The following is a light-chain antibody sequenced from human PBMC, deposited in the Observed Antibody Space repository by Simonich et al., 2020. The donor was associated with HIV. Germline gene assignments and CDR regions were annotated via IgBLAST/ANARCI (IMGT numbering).Light chain of an antibody. J-gene: IGKJ2*01. CDR3: QQYYTTPYT. CDR1: QSVLYSSNSKNY. V-gene: IGKV4-1*01. CDR2: WAS. Sequence: DIVMTQSPESLAVSLGERATINCKSPQSVLYSSNSKNYLAWYQQKPGQPPKLLIYWASTRESGVPDRFSGSGSGTDFTLTISSLQAEDVAVYYCQQYYTTPYTFGQGTTLEIK.